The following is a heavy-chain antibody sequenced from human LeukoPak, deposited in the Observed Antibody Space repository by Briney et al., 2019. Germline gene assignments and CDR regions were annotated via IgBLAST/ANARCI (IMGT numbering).Heavy chain of an antibody. D-gene: IGHD4-17*01. CDR1: GGSISSYY. CDR2: INHSGRT. CDR3: ARVDYGDYSKDFDY. Sequence: KPSETLSLTCTVSGGSISSYYWSWIRQPPGRGLEWIGEINHSGRTNYNPSLKSRVTISVDTSKNQFSLKLSSVTAADTAVYYCARVDYGDYSKDFDYWGQGTLVTVSS. V-gene: IGHV4-34*01. J-gene: IGHJ4*02.